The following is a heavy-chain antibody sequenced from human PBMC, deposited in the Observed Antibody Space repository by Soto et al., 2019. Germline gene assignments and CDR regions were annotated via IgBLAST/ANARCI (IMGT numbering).Heavy chain of an antibody. Sequence: EVQLVESGGGLVQPGGSLRLSCAASGFTFSNYWMSWVSQAPGKGLEWVAIIKQDGIEKYYVDSVKGRFTISRDNAKNSLFLQMSSLRAEDTAVYYCARIMIFGVVDLFDYWGQGILVTVSS. V-gene: IGHV3-7*01. D-gene: IGHD3-3*01. CDR3: ARIMIFGVVDLFDY. CDR1: GFTFSNYW. CDR2: IKQDGIEK. J-gene: IGHJ4*02.